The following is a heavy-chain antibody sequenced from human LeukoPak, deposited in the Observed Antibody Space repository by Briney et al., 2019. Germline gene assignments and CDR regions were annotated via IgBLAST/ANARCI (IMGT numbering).Heavy chain of an antibody. CDR3: ATRSTGVAATFDS. CDR1: GGSISSYY. Sequence: SETLSLTCAVSGGSISSYYWSWIRQPPGKGLEWIGYIYYSGSTNYNPSLKSRVTISVDTSKNQFSLKLSSVTAADTAVYYCATRSTGVAATFDSWGQGALVTVSS. J-gene: IGHJ4*02. V-gene: IGHV4-59*01. D-gene: IGHD2-15*01. CDR2: IYYSGST.